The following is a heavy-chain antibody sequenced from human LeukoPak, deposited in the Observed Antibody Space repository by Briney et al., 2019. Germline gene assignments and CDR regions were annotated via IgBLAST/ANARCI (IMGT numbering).Heavy chain of an antibody. D-gene: IGHD3-10*01. CDR3: ARVFSFRGHFDY. CDR1: GGSISSYY. CDR2: IYYSGSA. Sequence: PSETLPLTCTVSGGSISSYYWSWIRQPPGKGLEWIGYIYYSGSANYNPSLKSRVTISVDTSKNQFSLKLSSVTAADTAVYYCARVFSFRGHFDYWGQGTLVTVSS. J-gene: IGHJ4*02. V-gene: IGHV4-59*01.